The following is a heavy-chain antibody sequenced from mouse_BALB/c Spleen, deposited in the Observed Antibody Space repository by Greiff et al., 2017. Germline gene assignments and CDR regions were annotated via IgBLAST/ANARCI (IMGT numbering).Heavy chain of an antibody. CDR2: INSNGGST. CDR3: ARDRGAYDY. CDR1: GFTFSSYG. Sequence: EVKLVESGGGLVQPGGSLKLSCAASGFTFSSYGMSWVRQTPDKRLELVATINSNGGSTYYPDSVKGRFTISRDNAKNTLYLQMSSLKSEDTAMYYCARDRGAYDYWGQGTTLTVSS. J-gene: IGHJ2*01. V-gene: IGHV5-6-3*01. D-gene: IGHD2-10*01.